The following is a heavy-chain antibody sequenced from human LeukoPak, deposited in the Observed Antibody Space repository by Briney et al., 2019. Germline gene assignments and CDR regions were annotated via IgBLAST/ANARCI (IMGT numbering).Heavy chain of an antibody. CDR2: VDVGGAT. V-gene: IGHV4-61*02. CDR1: GGSITKLEYY. J-gene: IGHJ3*02. CDR3: ARPGYSSSWHEPDDAFDI. Sequence: PSETLSLTCNVSGGSITKLEYYWSWIRQPAGKGLEWIARVDVGGATNYNPSLKSRVTISVDTSKNQFSLKLSSVTAADTAVYYCARPGYSSSWHEPDDAFDIWGQGTMVTVSS. D-gene: IGHD6-13*01.